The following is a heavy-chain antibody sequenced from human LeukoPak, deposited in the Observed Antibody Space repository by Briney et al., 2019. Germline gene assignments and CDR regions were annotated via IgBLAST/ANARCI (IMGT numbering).Heavy chain of an antibody. D-gene: IGHD2-2*01. J-gene: IGHJ1*01. CDR2: INHSGST. V-gene: IGHV4-34*01. CDR1: GGSFSGYY. Sequence: SETLSLTCAVYGGSFSGYYWSWIRQPPGKGLEWIGEINHSGSTNYNPSLKSRVTISVDTSKNQFSLKLSSVTAADTAVYYCARARRSSTSRCFQHWGQGTLVTVSS. CDR3: ARARRSSTSRCFQH.